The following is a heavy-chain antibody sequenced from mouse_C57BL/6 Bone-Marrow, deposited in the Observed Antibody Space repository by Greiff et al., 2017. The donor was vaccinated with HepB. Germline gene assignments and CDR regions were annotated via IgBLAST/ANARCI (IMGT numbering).Heavy chain of an antibody. Sequence: EVQRVESGPGLVKPSQSLSLTCSVTGYSITSGYYWNWIRQFPGNKLEWMGYISYDGSNNYNPSLKNRISITRDTSKNQFFLKLNSVTTEDTATYYCASPPHYYYGSSPYFDVWGTGTTVTVSS. CDR3: ASPPHYYYGSSPYFDV. D-gene: IGHD1-1*01. V-gene: IGHV3-6*01. CDR1: GYSITSGYY. CDR2: ISYDGSN. J-gene: IGHJ1*03.